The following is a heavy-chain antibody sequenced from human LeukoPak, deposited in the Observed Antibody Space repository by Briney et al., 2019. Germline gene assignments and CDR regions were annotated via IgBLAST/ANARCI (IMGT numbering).Heavy chain of an antibody. CDR1: GYTFTSYD. CDR3: ARGRSISLGWLLLPDDAFDI. CDR2: MNPNSGNT. Sequence: GASVKVSCKASGYTFTSYDINWVRQATGQGLEWMGWMNPNSGNTGYAQKFQGRVTITGNTSISTAYMELSSLRSEDTAVYYCARGRSISLGWLLLPDDAFDIWGQGTMVTVSS. V-gene: IGHV1-8*03. D-gene: IGHD3-22*01. J-gene: IGHJ3*02.